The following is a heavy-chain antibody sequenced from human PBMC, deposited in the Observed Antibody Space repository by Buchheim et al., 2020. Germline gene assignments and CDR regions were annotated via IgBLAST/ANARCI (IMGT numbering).Heavy chain of an antibody. D-gene: IGHD1-7*01. CDR3: AREETNGGYYFDY. V-gene: IGHV3-11*01. CDR1: GFTFSSYW. CDR2: ISSRGGTI. J-gene: IGHJ4*02. Sequence: VQLVESGGGLVQPGGSLRLSCAASGFTFSSYWMSWIRQAPGKGLEWVSYISSRGGTIYYADSVKGRFTISRDNAKNSLYLQMNSLRAEDTAVYYCAREETNGGYYFDYWGQGTL.